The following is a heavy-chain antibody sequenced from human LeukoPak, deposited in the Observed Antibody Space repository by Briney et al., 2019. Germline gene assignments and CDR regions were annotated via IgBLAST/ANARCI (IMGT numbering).Heavy chain of an antibody. D-gene: IGHD6-19*01. CDR1: GYTFTGYY. Sequence: ASVKVSCKASGYTFTGYYMHWVRQAPGQGLEWMGWINPNSGGTDYAQKFQGRVTMTRDTSISTAYMELSRLRSDDTAVYYCARELAVVPNWFDPWGQGTLVTVSS. CDR2: INPNSGGT. CDR3: ARELAVVPNWFDP. V-gene: IGHV1-2*02. J-gene: IGHJ5*02.